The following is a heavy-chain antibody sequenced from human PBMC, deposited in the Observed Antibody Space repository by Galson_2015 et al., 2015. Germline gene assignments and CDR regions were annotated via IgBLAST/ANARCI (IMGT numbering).Heavy chain of an antibody. V-gene: IGHV3-13*01. Sequence: SLRLSCAASGFTFSSYDMHWVRQATGKGLEWVSAIGTAGDTYYPGSVKGRFTISRENAKNSLYLQMNSRRAGDTAVYYCARGVVGTAMPLDYWGQGTLVTVSS. CDR2: IGTAGDT. J-gene: IGHJ4*02. CDR3: ARGVVGTAMPLDY. CDR1: GFTFSSYD. D-gene: IGHD5-18*01.